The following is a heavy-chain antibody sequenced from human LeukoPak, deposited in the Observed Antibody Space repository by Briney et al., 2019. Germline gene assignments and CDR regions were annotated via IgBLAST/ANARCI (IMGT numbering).Heavy chain of an antibody. CDR3: ASSGWYSTPNWFDP. J-gene: IGHJ5*02. D-gene: IGHD6-19*01. V-gene: IGHV3-30*04. CDR1: GFTFSSYA. Sequence: GGSLRLSCAASGFTFSSYAMHWVRQAPGKGLEWVAVISNDGSNKYYVDSVKGRFTISRDNSKNMLYLQMNSLRTEDTAVYYCASSGWYSTPNWFDPWGQGTLVIVSS. CDR2: ISNDGSNK.